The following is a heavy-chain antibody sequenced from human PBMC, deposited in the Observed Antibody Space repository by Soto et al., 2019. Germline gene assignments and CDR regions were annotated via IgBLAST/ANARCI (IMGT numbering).Heavy chain of an antibody. J-gene: IGHJ6*02. Sequence: PSETLSLTCAVYRGSFSGYYWSWIRQPPGKGLEWIGEINHSGSTNYNPSLKSRVTISVDTSKNQFSLKLSSVTAADTAVYYCARSQPRIGYCSGGSCYTAWSYYYGMDVWGQGTTGTVSS. CDR2: INHSGST. CDR3: ARSQPRIGYCSGGSCYTAWSYYYGMDV. D-gene: IGHD2-15*01. CDR1: RGSFSGYY. V-gene: IGHV4-34*01.